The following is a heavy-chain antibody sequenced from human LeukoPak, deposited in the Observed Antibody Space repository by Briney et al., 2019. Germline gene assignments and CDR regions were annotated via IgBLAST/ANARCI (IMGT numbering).Heavy chain of an antibody. J-gene: IGHJ6*02. CDR2: ISYSGST. Sequence: SETLSLTCAVSGGPIRNHYWSWIRQPPGKGLERIGHISYSGSTNYNPSLKSRVTISVDTSKNQFSLKLTSVTAADTAVYYCARTPLGYYYGSGTYSYGMDVWGQGTTVTVSS. CDR1: GGPIRNHY. D-gene: IGHD3-10*01. CDR3: ARTPLGYYYGSGTYSYGMDV. V-gene: IGHV4-59*08.